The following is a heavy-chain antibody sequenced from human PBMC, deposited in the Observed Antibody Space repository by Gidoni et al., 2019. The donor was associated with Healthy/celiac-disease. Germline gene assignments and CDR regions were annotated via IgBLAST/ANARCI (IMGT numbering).Heavy chain of an antibody. CDR1: GYTFTGYY. CDR2: INPNSGGT. J-gene: IGHJ6*03. D-gene: IGHD6-13*01. Sequence: QVQLVQSGAAVQQPGASVTVSCKASGYTFTGYYMHWVRQAPGQGLEGIGWINPNSGGTNYAQKFQGRVTMTRDTSISTAYMELSRLRSDDTAVYYCARDTISIAAAGTNYYYMDVWGKGTTVTVAS. CDR3: ARDTISIAAAGTNYYYMDV. V-gene: IGHV1-2*02.